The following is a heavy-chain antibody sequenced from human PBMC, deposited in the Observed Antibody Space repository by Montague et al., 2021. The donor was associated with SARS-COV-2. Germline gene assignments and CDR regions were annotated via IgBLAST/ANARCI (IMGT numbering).Heavy chain of an antibody. CDR3: ARHTRGWQPFDF. V-gene: IGHV4-59*01. Sequence: SETLSLTCTVSGGSIRSYYWSWIRQPPGKGLEWIGEIYSSGSTNXNPSYKSRVTISMDTSKSQFSLKLTSVTAADTAVYYCARHTRGWQPFDFWGQGTLVTVSS. CDR1: GGSIRSYY. CDR2: IYSSGST. D-gene: IGHD6-19*01. J-gene: IGHJ4*02.